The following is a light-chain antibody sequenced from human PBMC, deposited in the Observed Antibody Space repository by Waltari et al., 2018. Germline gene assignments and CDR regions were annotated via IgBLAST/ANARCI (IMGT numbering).Light chain of an antibody. J-gene: IGKJ2*01. CDR3: QQNYNTPLYT. Sequence: EIQMTQSPSSLSTPLGDTVAITCLASQNINTYLNWDQQKPGRAPTLLISGASTLETSVPSRFRGSGSGTVFTLTISGLQPEDVGIYYCQQNYNTPLYTFGPGTKLEIK. CDR2: GAS. V-gene: IGKV1-39*01. CDR1: QNINTY.